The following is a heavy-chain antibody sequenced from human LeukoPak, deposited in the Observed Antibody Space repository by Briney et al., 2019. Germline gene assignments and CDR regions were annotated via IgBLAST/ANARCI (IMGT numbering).Heavy chain of an antibody. CDR1: GGSFSGYY. CDR3: ARGRGPLGY. J-gene: IGHJ4*02. CDR2: INHSGST. V-gene: IGHV4-34*01. Sequence: SETLPLTCAVYGGSFSGYYWSWIRQPPGKGLEWIGEINHSGSTNYNPSLKSRVTISVDTSKNQFSLKLSSVTAADTAVYYCARGRGPLGYWGQGTLVTVSS. D-gene: IGHD7-27*01.